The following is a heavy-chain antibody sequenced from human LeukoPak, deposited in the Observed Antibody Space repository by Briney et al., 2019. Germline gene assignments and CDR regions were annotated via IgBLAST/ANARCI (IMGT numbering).Heavy chain of an antibody. CDR1: GFSFDTYW. V-gene: IGHV3-74*01. CDR3: TRAGAQLQNSY. Sequence: GGSLRLSRAASGFSFDTYWMHWVRQAPGKGLEWVSRINTDGGTTDYADSVKGRFSISRDNAKSTLYLQMNSLRADDTALYYCTRAGAQLQNSYWGQGTLVYVSS. CDR2: INTDGGTT. J-gene: IGHJ4*02. D-gene: IGHD5-24*01.